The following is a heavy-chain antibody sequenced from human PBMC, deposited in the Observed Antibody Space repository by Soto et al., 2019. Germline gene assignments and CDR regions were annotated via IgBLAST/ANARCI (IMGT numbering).Heavy chain of an antibody. D-gene: IGHD3-22*01. CDR2: IFYSGST. V-gene: IGHV4-59*01. J-gene: IGHJ4*02. CDR3: ARDGYYYDSSGYQRVYYFDY. Sequence: PSETLSLTCAVSGGSISSYDGSWIRQPPGKGLEWIGYIFYSGSTNYNPSLKSRVTISVDTSKNQFSLKLSSVTAADTAVYYCARDGYYYDSSGYQRVYYFDYWGQGTLVTVSS. CDR1: GGSISSYD.